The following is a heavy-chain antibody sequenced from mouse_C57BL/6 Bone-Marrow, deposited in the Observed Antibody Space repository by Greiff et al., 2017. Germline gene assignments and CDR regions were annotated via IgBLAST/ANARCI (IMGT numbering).Heavy chain of an antibody. Sequence: EVKLVESGGGLVKPGGSLQLSCAASGFTFSDYGMHWVRQAPEKGLEWVAYISSGSSTIYYADTVKGRFTISRDNAKNTLFLQMTSLRSEDTAMYYCAITTVVATDAMDYWGQGTSGTVSS. CDR1: GFTFSDYG. V-gene: IGHV5-17*01. J-gene: IGHJ4*01. CDR2: ISSGSSTI. CDR3: AITTVVATDAMDY. D-gene: IGHD1-1*01.